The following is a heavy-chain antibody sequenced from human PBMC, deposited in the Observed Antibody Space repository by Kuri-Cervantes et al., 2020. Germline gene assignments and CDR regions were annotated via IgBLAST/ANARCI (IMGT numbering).Heavy chain of an antibody. CDR2: ISWNSGSI. D-gene: IGHD3-22*01. Sequence: SLKISCAASGFTFDDYAMHWVRQAPGKGLEWVSGISWNSGSIGYADSVKGRFTISRDNAKNSLYLQMNSLRAEDTAVYYCARDGRGWYYYDSSGYYPTVLSSYWGQGTTVTVSS. J-gene: IGHJ6*02. V-gene: IGHV3-9*01. CDR1: GFTFDDYA. CDR3: ARDGRGWYYYDSSGYYPTVLSSY.